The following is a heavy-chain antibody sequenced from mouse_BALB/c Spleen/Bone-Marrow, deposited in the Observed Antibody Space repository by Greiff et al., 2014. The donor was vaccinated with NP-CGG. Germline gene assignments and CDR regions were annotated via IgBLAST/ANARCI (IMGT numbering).Heavy chain of an antibody. Sequence: VQLKQSGAELAKPGASVKLSCTASGFNIKDTYMHWVKQRPEQGLEWIGRIDPANGDTKYDPKFQGKATITADTSSNTAYLQLSXLTSEDTAVYYCTKPSFYYGSSYWYFDVWGAGTTVTVSS. J-gene: IGHJ1*01. CDR1: GFNIKDTY. CDR2: IDPANGDT. CDR3: TKPSFYYGSSYWYFDV. D-gene: IGHD1-1*01. V-gene: IGHV14-3*02.